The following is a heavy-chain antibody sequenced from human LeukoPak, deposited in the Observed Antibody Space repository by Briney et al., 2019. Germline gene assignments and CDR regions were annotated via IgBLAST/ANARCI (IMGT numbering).Heavy chain of an antibody. CDR3: ARGRQDVTMIVVVMTAVSYYLDV. CDR1: GGSFSGYY. D-gene: IGHD3-22*01. J-gene: IGHJ6*03. V-gene: IGHV4-34*01. CDR2: MNPSGST. Sequence: SGTLSLTCAVYGGSFSGYYWTWIRQTPEKGLEWIGEMNPSGSTSYNPSLKSRVTISVDTSKNQFSLKLSSVTAADTAVYYCARGRQDVTMIVVVMTAVSYYLDVWGKGTTVTVS.